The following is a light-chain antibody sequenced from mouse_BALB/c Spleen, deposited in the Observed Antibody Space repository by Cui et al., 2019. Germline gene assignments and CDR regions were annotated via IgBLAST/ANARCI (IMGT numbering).Light chain of an antibody. Sequence: QIVLTKSPAIMSASLGAEITLTCSASSSVSYMQRYQQKSGTSPKLLIYSSSNLASGVPSRFSGRWSGACYSLTISSVEAEDAADYYCHQWSSYPWTFGGGTKLEIK. V-gene: IGKV4-80*01. CDR1: SSVSY. J-gene: IGKJ1*01. CDR2: SSS. CDR3: HQWSSYPWT.